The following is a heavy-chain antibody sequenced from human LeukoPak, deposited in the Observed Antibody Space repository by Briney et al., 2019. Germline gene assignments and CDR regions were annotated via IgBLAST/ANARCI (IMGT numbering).Heavy chain of an antibody. CDR1: GFTFSSYS. Sequence: GGSLRLSCAASGFTFSSYSMNWVRQAPGKGLEWVSSISSSSSYIYYADSVKGRFTISRDNAKNSLYLQMNSLRAEDTAVYYCARDRSLTVAAPAHFDYWGQGTLVTVSS. J-gene: IGHJ4*02. CDR3: ARDRSLTVAAPAHFDY. CDR2: ISSSSSYI. D-gene: IGHD6-19*01. V-gene: IGHV3-21*01.